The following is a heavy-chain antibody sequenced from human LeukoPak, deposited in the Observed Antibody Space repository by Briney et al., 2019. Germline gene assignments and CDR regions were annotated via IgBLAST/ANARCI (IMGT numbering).Heavy chain of an antibody. CDR3: ARVGGGTSGWYGLFDY. J-gene: IGHJ4*02. CDR1: GGSISSYY. D-gene: IGHD6-19*01. CDR2: IYYSGNT. Sequence: SETLSLTCTVSGGSISSYYWSWIRQPPGKGLEWIGYIYYSGNTNYNPSLKSRVTISVDTYKNQFSLKLRSMTAADTAVYYWARVGGGTSGWYGLFDYWGQGTLVTVSS. V-gene: IGHV4-59*01.